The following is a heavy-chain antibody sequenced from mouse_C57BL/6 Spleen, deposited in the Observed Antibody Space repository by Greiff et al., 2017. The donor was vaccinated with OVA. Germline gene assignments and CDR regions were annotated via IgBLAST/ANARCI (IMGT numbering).Heavy chain of an antibody. V-gene: IGHV1-69*01. CDR3: ARRSSGSWLAY. CDR2: IDPSDSYT. D-gene: IGHD3-2*02. Sequence: QVHVKQPGAELVMPGASVKLSCKASGYTFTSYWMHWVKQRPGQGLEWIGEIDPSDSYTNYNQKFKGKSTLTVDKSSSTAYMQLSSLTSEDSAVYYCARRSSGSWLAYWGQGTLVTVSA. J-gene: IGHJ3*01. CDR1: GYTFTSYW.